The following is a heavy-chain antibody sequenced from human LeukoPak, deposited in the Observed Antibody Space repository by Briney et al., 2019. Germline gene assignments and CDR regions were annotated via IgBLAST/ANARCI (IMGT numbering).Heavy chain of an antibody. D-gene: IGHD3-22*01. CDR1: GFTFGKYW. J-gene: IGHJ4*02. Sequence: GGSLRLSCVASGFTFGKYWMSWVRQAPGKGLEWVANIKLDGSEKNYVDSVKGRFTISRDNTKNSLYLQMNSLRAEDTALYYCAKGLDYDSSGFDYWGQGTLVTVSS. V-gene: IGHV3-7*03. CDR3: AKGLDYDSSGFDY. CDR2: IKLDGSEK.